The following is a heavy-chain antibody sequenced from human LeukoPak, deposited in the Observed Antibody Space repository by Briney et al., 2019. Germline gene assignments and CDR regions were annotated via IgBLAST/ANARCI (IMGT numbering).Heavy chain of an antibody. Sequence: ASVKVSCKASGYTFTGYYMHWVRQAPGQGLEWMGRINPNSGGTNYAQKFQGRVTMTSDTSISTAYMELSRLRSDDTAVYYCAREPPPDSGAMFQHWGQGTPVTVSS. D-gene: IGHD2-2*01. CDR2: INPNSGGT. CDR1: GYTFTGYY. V-gene: IGHV1-2*06. CDR3: AREPPPDSGAMFQH. J-gene: IGHJ1*01.